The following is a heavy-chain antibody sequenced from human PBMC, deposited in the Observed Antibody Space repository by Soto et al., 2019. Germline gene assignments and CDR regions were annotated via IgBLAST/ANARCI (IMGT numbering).Heavy chain of an antibody. CDR3: AAAYDY. CDR2: MYYSGTT. D-gene: IGHD2-15*01. Sequence: SETLSLTCPVSGASLKSYYWNWMRQFPGKGLEWIGNMYYSGTTNYNPSLQSRVTLSVDTSKNQFSLKLTSVTAADTAVYYCAAAYDYWGQGTLVTVSS. J-gene: IGHJ4*02. V-gene: IGHV4-59*01. CDR1: GASLKSYY.